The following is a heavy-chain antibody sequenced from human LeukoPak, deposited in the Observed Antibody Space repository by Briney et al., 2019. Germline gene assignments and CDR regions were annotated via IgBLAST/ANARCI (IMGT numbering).Heavy chain of an antibody. J-gene: IGHJ3*01. D-gene: IGHD3-10*01. V-gene: IGHV3-74*01. CDR1: GFTFNTAW. CDR3: ATDSGHSFFY. Sequence: GESLKISCAASGFTFNTAWMHWVRQVPGKGLVWVSRIYSDGTAPRYAEFVKGRFTISRDNAKNTLYLQMNSLTIEDTAVYYCATDSGHSFFYWGQGTKVTVSA. CDR2: IYSDGTAP.